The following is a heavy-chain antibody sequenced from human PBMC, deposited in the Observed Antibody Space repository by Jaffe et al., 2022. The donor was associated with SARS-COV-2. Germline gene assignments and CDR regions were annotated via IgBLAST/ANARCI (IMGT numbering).Heavy chain of an antibody. CDR1: GGSISSGSYY. Sequence: QVQLQESGPGLVKPSQTLSLTCTVSGGSISSGSYYWSWIRQPAGKGLEWIGRIYTSGSTNYNPSLKSRVTISVDTSKNQFSLKLSSVTAADTAVYYCARGGPYNWNYEWGQGTLVTVSS. J-gene: IGHJ4*02. V-gene: IGHV4-61*02. CDR3: ARGGPYNWNYE. CDR2: IYTSGST. D-gene: IGHD1-7*01.